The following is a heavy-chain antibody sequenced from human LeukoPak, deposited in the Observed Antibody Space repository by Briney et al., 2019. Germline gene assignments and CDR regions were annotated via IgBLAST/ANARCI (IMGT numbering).Heavy chain of an antibody. CDR2: INSDGSST. CDR1: GFTFSSYW. J-gene: IGHJ4*02. Sequence: GGSLRLSCAASGFTFSSYWMHWVRQAPGKGLVWVSRINSDGSSTSYADSVKGRFTISRDNAKNTLYLQMNSLRAEDTAVYYCARGHDFRSGYGFDYWGQGTLVTVSS. D-gene: IGHD3-3*01. CDR3: ARGHDFRSGYGFDY. V-gene: IGHV3-74*01.